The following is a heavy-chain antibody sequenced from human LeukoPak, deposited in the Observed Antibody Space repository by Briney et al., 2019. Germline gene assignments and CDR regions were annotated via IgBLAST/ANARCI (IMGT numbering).Heavy chain of an antibody. J-gene: IGHJ4*02. CDR1: GYTFTGYY. CDR3: AREVNGDYYFDY. D-gene: IGHD4-17*01. Sequence: ASLKVSCKASGYTFTGYYIHWVRQAPGQGLEWMGWISAYNGNTNYAQKLQGRVTMTTDTSTSTAYMELRSLRSDDTAVYYCAREVNGDYYFDYWGQGTLVTVSS. V-gene: IGHV1-18*04. CDR2: ISAYNGNT.